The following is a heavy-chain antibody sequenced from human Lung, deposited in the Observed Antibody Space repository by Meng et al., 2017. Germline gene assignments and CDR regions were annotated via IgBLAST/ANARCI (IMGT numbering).Heavy chain of an antibody. CDR1: GYTFTNYA. J-gene: IGHJ4*02. V-gene: IGHV1-3*01. Sequence: QVQFVQSGAEVKKSGASVKVFCKASGYTFTNYAMHWVRQVPGQRLEWMGWINAGNGNTKYSQKFQGRVTITRDTSASTAYMELSSLRSEDTAVYYCARSKSIAAAGGYWVQGTLVTVSS. CDR3: ARSKSIAAAGGY. CDR2: INAGNGNT. D-gene: IGHD6-13*01.